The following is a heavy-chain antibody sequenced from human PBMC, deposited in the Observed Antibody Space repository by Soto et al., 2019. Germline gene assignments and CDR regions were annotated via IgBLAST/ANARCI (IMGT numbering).Heavy chain of an antibody. CDR2: ISGSGGST. CDR1: GFPFSSYA. V-gene: IGHV3-23*01. D-gene: IGHD3-9*01. J-gene: IGHJ4*02. CDR3: AKGTNYDILTGYYHIDY. Sequence: GGSLRLSCAASGFPFSSYAMSWVRPTPGKGLEWVSAISGSGGSTYYADSVKGRFTISRDNSKNTLYLQMNSLRAEDTAVYYCAKGTNYDILTGYYHIDYWGQGTLVTVSS.